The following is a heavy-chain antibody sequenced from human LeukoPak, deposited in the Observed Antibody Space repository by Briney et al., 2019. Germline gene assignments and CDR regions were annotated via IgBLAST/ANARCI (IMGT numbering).Heavy chain of an antibody. J-gene: IGHJ4*02. CDR2: INSDGSSA. D-gene: IGHD3-16*01. CDR1: GFTFSSYW. CDR3: ARGGDDYVWGSPLDY. Sequence: GGSLRLSCVASGFTFSSYWMHWVRQDPRKGLVWVSRINSDGSSASYADSVKGRFTISRDNAKNTLYLQMNSLRAEDTAVYYCARGGDDYVWGSPLDYWGQGTLVTVSS. V-gene: IGHV3-74*01.